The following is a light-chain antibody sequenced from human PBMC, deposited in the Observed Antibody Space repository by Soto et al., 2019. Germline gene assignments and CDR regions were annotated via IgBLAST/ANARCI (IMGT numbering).Light chain of an antibody. CDR2: DAS. CDR3: HQYDDLPYT. Sequence: DIQMTQSSSSLTASVGDRVTITCQTSQNISKYLIWYQQSPGKAPNLLISDASNLEAGVPSRFSGRGSGTHFTLTISSLQPEDIGRYYCHQYDDLPYTFGQGTSLQIK. CDR1: QNISKY. J-gene: IGKJ2*01. V-gene: IGKV1-33*01.